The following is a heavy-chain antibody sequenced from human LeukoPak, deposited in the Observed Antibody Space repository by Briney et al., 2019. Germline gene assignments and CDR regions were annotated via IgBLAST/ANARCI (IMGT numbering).Heavy chain of an antibody. CDR3: ARESDYGDFEGGFFDI. V-gene: IGHV1-18*01. D-gene: IGHD4-17*01. J-gene: IGHJ3*02. Sequence: ASVKVSCKASGYTFTDYGITWVRQAPGQGLEWMGWISAYNGYTNYAQRLQGRVTMTTDTSTNTAYMELRSLRSDDTAVYYCARESDYGDFEGGFFDIWGQGTMLIVSS. CDR1: GYTFTDYG. CDR2: ISAYNGYT.